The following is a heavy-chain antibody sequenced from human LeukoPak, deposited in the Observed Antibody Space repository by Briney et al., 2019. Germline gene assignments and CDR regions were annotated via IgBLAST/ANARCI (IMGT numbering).Heavy chain of an antibody. V-gene: IGHV3-23*01. J-gene: IGHJ6*02. Sequence: ASVKVSCKASGGTFSSYALTWVRQAPGKGLEWVSAISGSSDSTLFADSVKGRFTISRDNSKNTLYLQMNSLRAEDTAVYYCAKTQRDCSSTSCSRYFGMDVWGQGTTVTVSS. CDR3: AKTQRDCSSTSCSRYFGMDV. D-gene: IGHD2-2*01. CDR1: GGTFSSYA. CDR2: ISGSSDST.